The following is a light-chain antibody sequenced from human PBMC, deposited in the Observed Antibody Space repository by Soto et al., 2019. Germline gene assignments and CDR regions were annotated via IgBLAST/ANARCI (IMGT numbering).Light chain of an antibody. Sequence: DNTMTQSPSSLFASVGDRVTIPCQATQDINIYLNWYQQKPGKAPNLLIYDASNLEIGVPSRFSGSGSGTHFTFTISSLQTEDIGTYYCQQYDILLITFGRGTRLAIK. V-gene: IGKV1-33*01. J-gene: IGKJ5*01. CDR2: DAS. CDR1: QDINIY. CDR3: QQYDILLIT.